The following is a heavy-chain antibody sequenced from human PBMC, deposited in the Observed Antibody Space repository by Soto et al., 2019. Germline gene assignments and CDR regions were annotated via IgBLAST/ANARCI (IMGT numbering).Heavy chain of an antibody. D-gene: IGHD3-22*01. J-gene: IGHJ6*02. Sequence: GGSLRLSCAASGFTFSSYGMHWVRQAPGKGLEWVAVIWYDGSNKYYADSVKGRFTISRDNSKNTLYLQMNSLRAEDTAVYYCARGDDSSREYPHDYYYYGMDVWGQGATVTVSS. CDR2: IWYDGSNK. CDR1: GFTFSSYG. V-gene: IGHV3-33*01. CDR3: ARGDDSSREYPHDYYYYGMDV.